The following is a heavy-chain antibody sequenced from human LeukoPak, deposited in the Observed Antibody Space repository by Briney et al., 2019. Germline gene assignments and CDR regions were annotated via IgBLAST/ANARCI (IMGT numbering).Heavy chain of an antibody. CDR3: ARGGYSYGWTIHYYYGMDV. D-gene: IGHD5-18*01. V-gene: IGHV1-8*01. CDR1: GYTFTSYD. J-gene: IGHJ6*02. Sequence: GASVKVSCKASGYTFTSYDINWVRQATGQGLEWMGWMNPNSGNTGYAQKFQGRVTMTRNTSISTAYMELSSLRSEDTAVYYCARGGYSYGWTIHYYYGMDVWGQGTTVTVSS. CDR2: MNPNSGNT.